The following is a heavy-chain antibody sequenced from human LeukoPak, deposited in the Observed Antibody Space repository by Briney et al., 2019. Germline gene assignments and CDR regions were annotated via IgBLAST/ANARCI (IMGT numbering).Heavy chain of an antibody. J-gene: IGHJ4*02. V-gene: IGHV3-74*01. CDR3: ARDGNYYDRSGPADY. Sequence: GGSLRLPCAASRFTFSRYWMHWVRQAPGKGLVWVSRINSDGISTSYADSVEGRFTISRDNAKNTLYLQMNSLRAEDTAVYYCARDGNYYDRSGPADYWGQGTLVTVSS. CDR1: RFTFSRYW. D-gene: IGHD3-22*01. CDR2: INSDGIST.